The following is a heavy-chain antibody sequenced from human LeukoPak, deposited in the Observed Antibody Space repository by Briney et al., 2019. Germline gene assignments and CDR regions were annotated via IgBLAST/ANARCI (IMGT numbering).Heavy chain of an antibody. Sequence: GASVKVSCKPSGGTFSSYAISWVRQAPGQGLEWMGRIIPIFGTANYAQKFQGRVTITTDESTSTAYMELSSLRSEDTAVYYCANSYYDSSGYYLPHAFDIWGQGTMVTVSS. J-gene: IGHJ3*02. CDR3: ANSYYDSSGYYLPHAFDI. V-gene: IGHV1-69*05. CDR2: IIPIFGTA. D-gene: IGHD3-22*01. CDR1: GGTFSSYA.